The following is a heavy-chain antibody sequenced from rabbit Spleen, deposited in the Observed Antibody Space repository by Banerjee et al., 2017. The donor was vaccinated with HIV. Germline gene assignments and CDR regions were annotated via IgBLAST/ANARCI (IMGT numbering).Heavy chain of an antibody. D-gene: IGHD1-1*01. CDR1: GFDLSSYYY. J-gene: IGHJ4*01. Sequence: QSLEESGGDLVKPGASLTLTCTASGFDLSSYYYMCWVRQAPGKGLEWIACIYITGGSTDYASWAKGRVTISETSSTTVTLQMDSLTAADTATYFCARDVDTIYFRFSLWGPGPWSPS. CDR3: ARDVDTIYFRFSL. V-gene: IGHV1S40*01. CDR2: IYITGGST.